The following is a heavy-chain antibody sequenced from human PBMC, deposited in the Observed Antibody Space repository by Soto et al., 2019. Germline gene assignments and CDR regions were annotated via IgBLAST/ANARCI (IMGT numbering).Heavy chain of an antibody. CDR2: IYYSGST. V-gene: IGHV4-59*01. D-gene: IGHD6-13*01. J-gene: IGHJ5*02. CDR3: ARESIAAAGTNRFDP. Sequence: PSETLSLTCTVSGGSISSYYWSWIRQPPGKGLEWIGYIYYSGSTNYNPSLKSRVTISVDTSKNQFSLKLSSVTAADTAVYYCARESIAAAGTNRFDPWGQGTLVTVSS. CDR1: GGSISSYY.